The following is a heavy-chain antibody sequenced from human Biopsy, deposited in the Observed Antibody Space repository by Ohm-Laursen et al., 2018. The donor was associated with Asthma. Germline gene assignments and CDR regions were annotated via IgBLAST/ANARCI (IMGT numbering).Heavy chain of an antibody. V-gene: IGHV4-30-2*01. CDR1: GDSINSGGYS. CDR3: ARMITMIQAANYYSYAMDV. Sequence: TLSLTCAVSGDSINSGGYSWKWDRQPPGEGPGWVVYPFYHGTPHYNPSLKSRVTISVDRSKRQFSLKVNSVTAADTAVYYCARMITMIQAANYYSYAMDVWGQGTTVTVSS. CDR2: PFYHGTP. D-gene: IGHD3-22*01. J-gene: IGHJ6*02.